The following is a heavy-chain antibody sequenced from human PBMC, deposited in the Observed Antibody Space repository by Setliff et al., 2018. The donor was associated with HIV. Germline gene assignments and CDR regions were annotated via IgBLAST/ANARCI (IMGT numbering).Heavy chain of an antibody. CDR2: IIPIFDRT. CDR1: GGTFRSFG. Sequence: SVKVSCKASGGTFRSFGISWVRQAPGQGLEWMGGIIPIFDRTNYAQKFQGRVTITADESTTTAHMELSSLRSDDTAVYYCARAGSYFDSSPFDHWGQGTLVTVSS. J-gene: IGHJ4*02. CDR3: ARAGSYFDSSPFDH. D-gene: IGHD3-10*01. V-gene: IGHV1-69*13.